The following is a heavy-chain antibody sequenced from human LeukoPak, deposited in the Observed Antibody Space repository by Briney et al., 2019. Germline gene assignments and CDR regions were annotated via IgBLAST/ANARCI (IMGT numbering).Heavy chain of an antibody. CDR2: INPNSGGT. CDR3: ARDYCSGGSCYESTADY. J-gene: IGHJ4*02. CDR1: GYTFTGYY. Sequence: ASVKVSCKASGYTFTGYYMHWVRQAPGQGLEWMGWINPNSGGTNYAQKFQGRVTMTRDTSISTAYMELSRLRSDDTAVYYCARDYCSGGSCYESTADYWGQGTLVTVSS. D-gene: IGHD2-15*01. V-gene: IGHV1-2*02.